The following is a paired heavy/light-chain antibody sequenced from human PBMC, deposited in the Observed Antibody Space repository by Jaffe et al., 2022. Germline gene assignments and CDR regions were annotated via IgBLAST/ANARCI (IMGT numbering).Heavy chain of an antibody. CDR3: AKPSGGYTSGWFFDY. CDR1: GFTFPDYG. V-gene: IGHV3-23*01. J-gene: IGHJ4*02. CDR2: ISGSGDST. D-gene: IGHD6-19*01. Sequence: EVQVLESGGGLVQPGGSLRLSCRASGFTFPDYGMNWVRQAPGKGLEWVSGISGSGDSTYYADSVKGRFTISRDNSKYTVYLQVNSLRAEDTAIYYCAKPSGGYTSGWFFDYWGQGTLVTVSS.
Light chain of an antibody. CDR3: QHRRT. CDR1: QNVINS. Sequence: EIVLTQSPATLSLSPGERGTLSCRTSQNVINSLVWYQQKPGQAPRLVIYDASNRAPGIPARFSGSGSGTDFTLTISSLEPEDFAVYYCQHRRTFGQGTKVEIK. CDR2: DAS. J-gene: IGKJ1*01. V-gene: IGKV3-11*01.